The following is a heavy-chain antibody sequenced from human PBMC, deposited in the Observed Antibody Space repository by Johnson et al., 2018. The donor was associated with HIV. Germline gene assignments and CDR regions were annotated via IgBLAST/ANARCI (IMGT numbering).Heavy chain of an antibody. CDR3: AKDAGSGSSWEFAFDI. CDR1: GFSFSDYG. Sequence: VQLVESGGGVVQPGRSLRLSCAASGFSFSDYGIHWVRQAPGKGLEWVAVISYDGDDKHYGDSVEGRFTIYRDNSKKTLYIQMTRLRPEDTAVYFCAKDAGSGSSWEFAFDIWGQGTKVTVSS. D-gene: IGHD3-10*01. V-gene: IGHV3-30*18. CDR2: ISYDGDDK. J-gene: IGHJ3*02.